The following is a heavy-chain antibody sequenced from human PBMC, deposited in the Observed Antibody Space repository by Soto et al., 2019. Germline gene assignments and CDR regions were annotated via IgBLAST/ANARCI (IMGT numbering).Heavy chain of an antibody. D-gene: IGHD3-10*01. J-gene: IGHJ6*02. CDR2: ISGSGGST. Sequence: GGSLRLSCAASGFTFSSYAMSWVRQAPGKGLEWVSAISGSGGSTYYADSVKGRFTISRDNSKNTLYLQMNSLRAEDTAVYYCARDQIDYGSEGYYYYGMDVWGQGTTVTV. CDR1: GFTFSSYA. CDR3: ARDQIDYGSEGYYYYGMDV. V-gene: IGHV3-23*01.